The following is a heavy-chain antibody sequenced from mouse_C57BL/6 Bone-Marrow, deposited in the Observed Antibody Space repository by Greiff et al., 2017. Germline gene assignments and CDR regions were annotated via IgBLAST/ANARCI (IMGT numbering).Heavy chain of an antibody. CDR2: IDPSDSYT. Sequence: QVQLQQPGAELVMPGASVKLSCKASGYTFTSYWMHWVKQRPGQGLEWIGEIDPSDSYTNYNQKFKGKSTLTVDKSSSTAYMQLSSLTSEDSAVYYCASESRQLGPYYFDYWGQGTTLTVSS. D-gene: IGHD3-2*01. CDR3: ASESRQLGPYYFDY. CDR1: GYTFTSYW. J-gene: IGHJ2*01. V-gene: IGHV1-69*01.